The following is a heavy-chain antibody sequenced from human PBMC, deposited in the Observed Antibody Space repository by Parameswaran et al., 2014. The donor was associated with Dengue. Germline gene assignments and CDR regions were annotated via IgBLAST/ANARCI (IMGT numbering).Heavy chain of an antibody. Sequence: SWVRQAPGQGLEWVGGITPPLQTANSAQRFQGRVTLTADDSSTTAYMELTSLTFEDTAIYYCARAHRPDSRGYPEIWGQGTMVTVSS. D-gene: IGHD3-22*01. V-gene: IGHV1-69*01. CDR2: ITPPLQTA. J-gene: IGHJ3*02. CDR3: ARAHRPDSRGYPEI.